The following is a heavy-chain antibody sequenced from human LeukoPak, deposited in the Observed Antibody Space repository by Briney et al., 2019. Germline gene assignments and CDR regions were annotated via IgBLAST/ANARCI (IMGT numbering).Heavy chain of an antibody. J-gene: IGHJ4*02. CDR3: ARDRETAADYYFDY. Sequence: GRSLRLSCAASGFTFVKYALHWVRQSPGKGLEWVAVISYDGNDKQYAESVKGRVTISRDNSKNTVSLQMDTLGPEDTAVYYCARDRETAADYYFDYWGQGTLVTVSS. V-gene: IGHV3-30*04. D-gene: IGHD6-13*01. CDR2: ISYDGNDK. CDR1: GFTFVKYA.